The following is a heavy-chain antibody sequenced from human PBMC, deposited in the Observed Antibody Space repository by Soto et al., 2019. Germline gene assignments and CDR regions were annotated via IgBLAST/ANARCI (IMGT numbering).Heavy chain of an antibody. D-gene: IGHD4-17*01. J-gene: IGHJ6*03. CDR2: IWYDGSNK. V-gene: IGHV3-33*01. CDR1: GFTFSSYG. Sequence: PGGSLRLSCAASGFTFSSYGMHWVRQAPGKGLEWVAVIWYDGSNKYYADNVKGRFTISRDNSKNTLYLQMNSLRAEDTAVYYCARDGDDYGDYVHYYYYMDVWGKGTTVTVSS. CDR3: ARDGDDYGDYVHYYYYMDV.